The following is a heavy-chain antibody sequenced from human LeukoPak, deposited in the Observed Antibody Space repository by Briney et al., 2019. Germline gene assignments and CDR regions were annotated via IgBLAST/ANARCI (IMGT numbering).Heavy chain of an antibody. CDR2: IRGSGGST. CDR1: GFTFGSYA. J-gene: IGHJ4*02. D-gene: IGHD2-2*01. CDR3: AKQGIVVVPAADVGSLDY. Sequence: GGSLRISCAAPGFTFGSYAMSWGRQGPGEGLEWVSAIRGSGGSTYYADSVKGRFTISRDNSKNTLYLQMNSLRAEDTAVYYCAKQGIVVVPAADVGSLDYWGQGTLVTVSS. V-gene: IGHV3-23*01.